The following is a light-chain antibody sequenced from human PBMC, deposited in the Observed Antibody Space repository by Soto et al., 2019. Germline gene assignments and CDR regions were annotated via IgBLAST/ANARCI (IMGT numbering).Light chain of an antibody. CDR1: QSISSW. J-gene: IGKJ1*01. V-gene: IGKV1-5*03. CDR3: QQYDTYPWT. CDR2: KAS. Sequence: DIQMTQSPSTLSAPVGDRVTITCRASQSISSWLAWYQQKPGKAPKLLIYKASGLESGVPSRFSGSGSGTEFTLTISSLQPDDFATYYCQQYDTYPWTFGQGTKVEIK.